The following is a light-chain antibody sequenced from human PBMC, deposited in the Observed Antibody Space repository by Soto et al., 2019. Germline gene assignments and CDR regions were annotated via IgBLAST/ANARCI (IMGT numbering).Light chain of an antibody. CDR3: QQYNSYWT. V-gene: IGKV1-5*03. Sequence: DIHRTQSPSTLSSSVLDILTIPSLASQSISSWLAWYQQKPGKAPKLLIYKASSLESGVPSRFSGSGSGTEFTLTISSLQTDDFATYYCQQYNSYWTFGQGTKVDIK. CDR2: KAS. J-gene: IGKJ1*01. CDR1: QSISSW.